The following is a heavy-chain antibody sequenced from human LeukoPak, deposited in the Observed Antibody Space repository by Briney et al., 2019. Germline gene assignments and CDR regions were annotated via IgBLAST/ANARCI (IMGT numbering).Heavy chain of an antibody. CDR3: AGYLGIAVAGTLYYYYGMDV. CDR1: GFTFDAYA. Sequence: PGGSLRLSCAASGFTFDAYAMHWVRQAPRKGLEWVSLISGDAGSTYYADSVKGRFTISRDTSKNSLYLQMNSLRAEDTAVYYCAGYLGIAVAGTLYYYYGMDVWGQGTTVTVSS. D-gene: IGHD6-19*01. J-gene: IGHJ6*02. V-gene: IGHV3-43*02. CDR2: ISGDAGST.